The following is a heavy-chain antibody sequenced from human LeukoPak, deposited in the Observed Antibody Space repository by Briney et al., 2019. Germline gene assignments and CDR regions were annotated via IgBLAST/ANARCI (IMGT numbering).Heavy chain of an antibody. CDR1: GFTFSSYA. J-gene: IGHJ4*02. V-gene: IGHV3-30*04. CDR3: AREEYSSAPFDY. CDR2: ISYDGSNK. D-gene: IGHD6-19*01. Sequence: PGGSLRLSCAASGFTFSSYAMHWVRQAPGKGLGRVAVISYDGSNKYYADSVKGRFTISRDNSKNTLYLQMNSLRAEDTAVYYCAREEYSSAPFDYWGQGTLVTVSS.